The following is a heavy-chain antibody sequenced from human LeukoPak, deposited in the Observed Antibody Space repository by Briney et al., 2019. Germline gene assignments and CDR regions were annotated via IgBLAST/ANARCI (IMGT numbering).Heavy chain of an antibody. V-gene: IGHV1-2*02. Sequence: ASVKVSCKASGYTCTGYYMHWVRQAPGQGLEWMGWINPNSRGTKYAQKFQGRVTMTRDTSISTAYMELSRLRSDDTAVYYCATGVCTTRDCYYYYYMDVWGKGTTVTVSS. J-gene: IGHJ6*03. CDR3: ATGVCTTRDCYYYYYMDV. CDR2: INPNSRGT. D-gene: IGHD2-8*01. CDR1: GYTCTGYY.